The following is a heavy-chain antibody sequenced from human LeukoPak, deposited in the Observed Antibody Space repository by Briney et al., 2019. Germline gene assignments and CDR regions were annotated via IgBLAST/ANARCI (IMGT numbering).Heavy chain of an antibody. CDR1: GYTFTSYD. V-gene: IGHV1-8*01. J-gene: IGHJ3*02. D-gene: IGHD2-15*01. CDR2: MNPNSGNT. Sequence: ASVKVSCKASGYTFTSYDINWVRQATGQGLEWMGWMNPNSGNTGYAQKFQGRVTMTRNTSISTAYTELSSLRSEDTAVYYCARELGYCSGGSCYTHDAFVIWGQGTMVTVSS. CDR3: ARELGYCSGGSCYTHDAFVI.